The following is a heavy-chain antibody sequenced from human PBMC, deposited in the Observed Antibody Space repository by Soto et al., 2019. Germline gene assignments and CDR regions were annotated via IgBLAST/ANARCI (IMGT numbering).Heavy chain of an antibody. CDR3: ARDYDFWTGYIQVDGMDV. V-gene: IGHV3-7*03. D-gene: IGHD3-3*01. Sequence: GGSLRLSCAASGFTFSSYWMSWVRQAPGKGLEWVANIKQDGSEKYYVDSVKGRFTISRDNAKNSLYLQMNSLRAEDTAVYYCARDYDFWTGYIQVDGMDVWGQGTTVTVSS. J-gene: IGHJ6*02. CDR2: IKQDGSEK. CDR1: GFTFSSYW.